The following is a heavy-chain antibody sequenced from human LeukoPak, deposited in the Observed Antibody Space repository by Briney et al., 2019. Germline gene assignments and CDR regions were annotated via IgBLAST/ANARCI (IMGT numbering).Heavy chain of an antibody. CDR2: INPNSGGT. D-gene: IGHD3-10*01. V-gene: IGHV1-2*06. CDR3: ASLWFGEFYDYYFDY. J-gene: IGHJ4*02. Sequence: ASVTVSCKASGYTFTGYYMHWVRQAPGQGLEWMGRINPNSGGTNYAQKFQGRVTMTRDTSISTAYMELSRLRSDDTAVYYCASLWFGEFYDYYFDYWGQGTLVTVSS. CDR1: GYTFTGYY.